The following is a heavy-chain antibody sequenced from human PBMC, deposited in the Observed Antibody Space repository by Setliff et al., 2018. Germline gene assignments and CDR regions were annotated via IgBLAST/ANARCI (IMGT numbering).Heavy chain of an antibody. CDR2: INPNSGGT. Sequence: ASVKVSCKASGYTFTGYYMHWVRQAPGQGLEWMGWINPNSGGTNYAQKFQGRVTITRNTSISTAYMELSSLRSEDTAVYYCARRGLGYDFWSGYYTMYHFDYWGQGTLVTVSS. CDR1: GYTFTGYY. D-gene: IGHD3-3*01. CDR3: ARRGLGYDFWSGYYTMYHFDY. V-gene: IGHV1-2*02. J-gene: IGHJ4*02.